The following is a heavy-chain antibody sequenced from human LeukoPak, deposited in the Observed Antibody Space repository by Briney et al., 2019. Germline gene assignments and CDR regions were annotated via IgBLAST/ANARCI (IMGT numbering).Heavy chain of an antibody. CDR2: IKQDGSEK. D-gene: IGHD1-26*01. CDR3: ARRIVGPTSGGDY. J-gene: IGHJ4*02. V-gene: IGHV3-7*01. Sequence: GGSLRLSCAASGFTFSSYWMRWVRQAPGKGLELVANIKQDGSEKYYVDSVQGRFTISRDNAKNSLYLQMNSLRVEDTAVYYCARRIVGPTSGGDYWGQGTPVTVSS. CDR1: GFTFSSYW.